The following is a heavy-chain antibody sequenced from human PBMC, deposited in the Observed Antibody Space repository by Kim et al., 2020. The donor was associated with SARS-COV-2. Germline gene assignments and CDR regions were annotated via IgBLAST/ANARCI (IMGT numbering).Heavy chain of an antibody. J-gene: IGHJ6*02. V-gene: IGHV3-49*03. D-gene: IGHD2-8*01. Sequence: GGSLRLSCTASGFTFGDYAMSWFRQAPGKGLEWVGFIRSKAYGGTTEYAASVKGRFTISRDDSKSIAYLQMNSLKTEDTAVYYCTRDLCIHFGDKKSRVGLGYYYYGMDVWGQGTTVTVSS. CDR1: GFTFGDYA. CDR3: TRDLCIHFGDKKSRVGLGYYYYGMDV. CDR2: IRSKAYGGTT.